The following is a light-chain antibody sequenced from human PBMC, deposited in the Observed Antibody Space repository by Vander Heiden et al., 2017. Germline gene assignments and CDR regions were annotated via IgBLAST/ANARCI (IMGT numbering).Light chain of an antibody. Sequence: QSALTHPRSVSASPGQSVTISCTATSSDAGAYDYVPWYQQHPAHTPQLMINYVTKRPSGVPDRVSGSKSGNTASLTISGLQTEDEADYYCWSYAGRYRLVFGGGTKLTVL. CDR2: YVT. CDR3: WSYAGRYRLV. J-gene: IGLJ2*01. CDR1: SSDAGAYDY. V-gene: IGLV2-11*01.